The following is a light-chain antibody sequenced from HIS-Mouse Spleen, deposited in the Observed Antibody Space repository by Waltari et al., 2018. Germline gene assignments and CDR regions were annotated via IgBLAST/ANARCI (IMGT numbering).Light chain of an antibody. CDR3: QQYNSYLYT. Sequence: DIQMTQSPSTLSASVGDRVTITCRASQSISSWLAWYQQKPGKAPKLLIYKASSLESGVPSRCSGSGSGTEFTLTISSLQPDDFATYYCQQYNSYLYTFGQGTKLEIK. V-gene: IGKV1-5*03. J-gene: IGKJ2*01. CDR1: QSISSW. CDR2: KAS.